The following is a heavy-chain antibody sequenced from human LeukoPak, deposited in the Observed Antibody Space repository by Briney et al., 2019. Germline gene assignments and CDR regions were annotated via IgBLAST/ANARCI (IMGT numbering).Heavy chain of an antibody. D-gene: IGHD5-18*01. CDR1: GYTFTGYN. CDR2: INPNSGGT. Sequence: ASVKVSCKASGYTFTGYNMHWVRQAPGQGLEWMGWINPNSGGTNNEQKFQGRVTMTRDTSISTAYMELSRLRFDDTAVYYCARGDVDTAMVTPDYWGQGTLVTVSS. V-gene: IGHV1-2*02. CDR3: ARGDVDTAMVTPDY. J-gene: IGHJ4*02.